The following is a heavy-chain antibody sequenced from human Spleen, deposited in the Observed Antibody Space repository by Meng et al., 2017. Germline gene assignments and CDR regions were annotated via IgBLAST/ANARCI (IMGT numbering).Heavy chain of an antibody. D-gene: IGHD6-13*01. Sequence: QVLLGQSGAEVKKPGAPVTVSCNASGYTFPDYWLHWVRRAPGQGLEWMGRINPKSGDTHYAQRFQGRVTMTGDTSISTAYMELSGLRSDDTAMYYCARDEDISAAGKLFGDYWGQGTLVTVSS. CDR2: INPKSGDT. CDR3: ARDEDISAAGKLFGDY. V-gene: IGHV1-2*06. J-gene: IGHJ4*02. CDR1: GYTFPDYW.